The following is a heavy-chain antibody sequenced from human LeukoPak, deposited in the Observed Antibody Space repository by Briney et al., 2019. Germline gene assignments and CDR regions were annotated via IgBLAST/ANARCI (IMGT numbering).Heavy chain of an antibody. CDR3: ARRGYYDSSGYTSYYFDY. Sequence: PSETLSLTCTVSGASVSSASYWTWIRQPPGKGVEWIAHIYNGVNTNYNPSLKSRVTISVDTSKNQFSLRLNSVTAADTAVYYCARRGYYDSSGYTSYYFDYWGQGTLVTVSS. CDR1: GASVSSASY. CDR2: IYNGVNT. J-gene: IGHJ4*02. V-gene: IGHV4-61*01. D-gene: IGHD3-22*01.